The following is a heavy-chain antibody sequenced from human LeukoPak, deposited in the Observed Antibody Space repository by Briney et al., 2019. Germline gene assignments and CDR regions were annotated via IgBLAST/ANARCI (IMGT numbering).Heavy chain of an antibody. CDR1: GFTSSSSA. D-gene: IGHD6-19*01. CDR3: AKDHDNSGWEFDY. Sequence: GGSLRLSCAASGFTSSSSAMSWVRQAPGKGLEWVSTIVGRDDTTYYADSVRGRFTISRDISKNTLYLQMNSLRADDTAVYYCAKDHDNSGWEFDYWGQGTLVTVSS. J-gene: IGHJ4*02. V-gene: IGHV3-23*01. CDR2: IVGRDDTT.